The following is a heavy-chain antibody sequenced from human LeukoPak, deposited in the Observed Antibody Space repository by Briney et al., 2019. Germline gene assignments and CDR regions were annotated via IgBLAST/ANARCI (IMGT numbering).Heavy chain of an antibody. CDR1: GYTFTSYA. J-gene: IGHJ4*02. CDR3: ARTTAICSSTSCYRWGFDY. D-gene: IGHD2-2*02. V-gene: IGHV7-4-1*02. Sequence: ASVKVSCKASGYTFTSYAMNWVRQAPGQGLEWMGWIYTNTGNPTYAQGSTGRFVFSLDTSVSTAYLQISSLKAEDTAVYYCARTTAICSSTSCYRWGFDYWGQGTLVTVSS. CDR2: IYTNTGNP.